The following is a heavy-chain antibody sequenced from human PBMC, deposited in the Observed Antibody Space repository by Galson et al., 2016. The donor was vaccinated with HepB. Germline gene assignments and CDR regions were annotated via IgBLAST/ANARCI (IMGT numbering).Heavy chain of an antibody. CDR2: ISYDGNNN. V-gene: IGHV3-30*18. CDR1: GFTFGTHA. Sequence: SLRLSCAASGFTFGTHAMHWVRQAPGKGLEWVAVISYDGNNNSYVGSVKRRLTTSRDNSQNTRFLLMNSLRTEDTAIYYCAKVRGDYYYDTSGPDAFDIWGQGTLVTVSS. D-gene: IGHD3-22*01. J-gene: IGHJ4*02. CDR3: AKVRGDYYYDTSGPDAFDI.